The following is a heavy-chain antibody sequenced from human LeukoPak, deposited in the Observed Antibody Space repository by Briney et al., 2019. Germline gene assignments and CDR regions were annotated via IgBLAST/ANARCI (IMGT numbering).Heavy chain of an antibody. J-gene: IGHJ3*02. Sequence: GASVKVSCKASGHTFTAYYMHWVRQAPGQGLEWMGIINPSGGSTSYAQKFQGRVTMTRDTSTSTVYMELSSLRSEDTAVYYCARDRGGDGYNPDVFDIWGQGTMVTVSS. CDR1: GHTFTAYY. CDR2: INPSGGST. V-gene: IGHV1-46*01. CDR3: ARDRGGDGYNPDVFDI. D-gene: IGHD5-24*01.